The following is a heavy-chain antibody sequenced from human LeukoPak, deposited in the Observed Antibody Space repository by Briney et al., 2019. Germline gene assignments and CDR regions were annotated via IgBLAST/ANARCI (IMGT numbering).Heavy chain of an antibody. V-gene: IGHV3-23*01. CDR1: GFIFSNYA. Sequence: GGSLRLSCAASGFIFSNYAMTWVRQAPGKGLEWVSYGGSGGSTYYADSVKGRFTVSRDNSKSTLYLQMNSLTAEDTAVYYCAKMRGQYYHSYYMDAWGKGTTVTVSS. CDR2: GGSGGST. CDR3: AKMRGQYYHSYYMDA. J-gene: IGHJ6*03.